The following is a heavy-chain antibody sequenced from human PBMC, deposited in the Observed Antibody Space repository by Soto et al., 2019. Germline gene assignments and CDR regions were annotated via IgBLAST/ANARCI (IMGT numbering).Heavy chain of an antibody. V-gene: IGHV1-69*04. CDR3: ARDGGSSGWFDY. Sequence: SVKVSCKASGGTFSSYTISWVRQAPGQGLEWMGRIIPILGIANYAQKFQGRVTITADKSTSTAYMELSSLRSEDTAVYYCARDGGSSGWFDYWGQGTLVTVSS. CDR2: IIPILGIA. J-gene: IGHJ4*02. D-gene: IGHD6-19*01. CDR1: GGTFSSYT.